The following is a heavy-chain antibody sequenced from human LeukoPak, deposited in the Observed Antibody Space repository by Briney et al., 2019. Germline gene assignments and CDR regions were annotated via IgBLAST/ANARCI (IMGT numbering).Heavy chain of an antibody. D-gene: IGHD4-17*01. V-gene: IGHV1-69*04. CDR3: ARDGDGVTRNWFDP. J-gene: IGHJ5*02. CDR2: IIPILGIA. Sequence: ASVKVSCKASGGTFSSYAISWVRQAPGQGLEWMGRIIPILGIANYAQKFQGRVTITADKSTSTAYMELSSLRSEDTAVYYCARDGDGVTRNWFDPWGQGTLVTVSS. CDR1: GGTFSSYA.